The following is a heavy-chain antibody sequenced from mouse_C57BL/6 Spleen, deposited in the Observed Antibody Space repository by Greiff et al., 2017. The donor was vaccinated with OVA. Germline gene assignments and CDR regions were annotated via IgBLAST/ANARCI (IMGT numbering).Heavy chain of an antibody. J-gene: IGHJ1*03. V-gene: IGHV1-64*01. CDR2: IHPNSGST. D-gene: IGHD1-1*01. Sequence: QVQLKQSGAELVKPGASVKLSCKASGYTFTSYWMHWVKQRPGQGLEWIGMIHPNSGSTNYNAKFTSKATLTVDKSSSTAYMQLSRLTSEDAAVYYCARKHGSSYGWYFDVWGTGTTVTVSS. CDR1: GYTFTSYW. CDR3: ARKHGSSYGWYFDV.